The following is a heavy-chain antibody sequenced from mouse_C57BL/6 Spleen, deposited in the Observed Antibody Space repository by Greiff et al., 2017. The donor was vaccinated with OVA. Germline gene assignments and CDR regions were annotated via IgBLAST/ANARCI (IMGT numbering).Heavy chain of an antibody. CDR2: IWSDGST. CDR1: GFSLTSYG. CDR3: ARQNGRGGDAMDY. D-gene: IGHD1-1*01. Sequence: QVQLQQSGPGLVAPSQSLSITCTVSGFSLTSYGVHWVRQPPGKGLEWLVVIWSDGSTTYNSALKSRLSISKDNSKSQVFLKMNSLQTDDTAMYYCARQNGRGGDAMDYWGQGTSVTVSS. J-gene: IGHJ4*01. V-gene: IGHV2-6-1*01.